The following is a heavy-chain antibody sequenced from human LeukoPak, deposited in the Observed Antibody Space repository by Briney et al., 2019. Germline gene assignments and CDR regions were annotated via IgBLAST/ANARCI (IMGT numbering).Heavy chain of an antibody. CDR2: ISYDGSNK. J-gene: IGHJ4*02. CDR3: AKGPLDDSSGYLDY. Sequence: PGGSLRLSCAASGFTFSSYAMHWVRQAPGKGLEWVAVISYDGSNKYYADSVKGRFTISRDNSKNSLYLQMNSLRTEDTALYYCAKGPLDDSSGYLDYWGQGTLVTVSS. V-gene: IGHV3-30-3*01. CDR1: GFTFSSYA. D-gene: IGHD3-22*01.